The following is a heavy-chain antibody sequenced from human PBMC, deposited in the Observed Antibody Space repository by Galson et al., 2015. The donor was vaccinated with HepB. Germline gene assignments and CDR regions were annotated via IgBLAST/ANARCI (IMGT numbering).Heavy chain of an antibody. D-gene: IGHD3-22*01. CDR1: GGTFSSHA. CDR3: ARRFYYYDSSGYSETGGFDI. Sequence: SVKVSCKASGGTFSSHAISWVRQAPGQGLEWMGRIIPILDIANYAQKFQGRVTITADKSTSTAYMELSSLRSEDTAVYYCARRFYYYDSSGYSETGGFDIWGQGTMVTVSS. CDR2: IIPILDIA. J-gene: IGHJ3*02. V-gene: IGHV1-69*04.